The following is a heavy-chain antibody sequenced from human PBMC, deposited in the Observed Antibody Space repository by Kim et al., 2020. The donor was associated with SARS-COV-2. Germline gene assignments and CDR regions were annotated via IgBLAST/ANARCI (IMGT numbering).Heavy chain of an antibody. CDR2: ISYDGSNK. CDR1: GFTFSSYG. D-gene: IGHD2-21*02. CDR3: AKDLMVTAIQGYYYYGMDV. V-gene: IGHV3-30*18. J-gene: IGHJ6*02. Sequence: GGSLRLSCAASGFTFSSYGMHWVRQAPGKGLEWVAVISYDGSNKYYADSVKGRFTISRDNSKNTLYLQMNSLRAEDTAVYYCAKDLMVTAIQGYYYYGMDVWGQGTTVTVSS.